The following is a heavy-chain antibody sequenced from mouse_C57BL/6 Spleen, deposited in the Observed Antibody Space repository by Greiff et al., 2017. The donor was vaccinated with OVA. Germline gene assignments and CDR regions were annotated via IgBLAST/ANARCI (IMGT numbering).Heavy chain of an antibody. Sequence: QVQLQQSGAELVRPGASVKLSCKASGYTFTDYYINWVKQRPGQGLEWIARIYPGSGNTYYNEKFKGKATLTADKSSSTAYMQLSSLTSEDSAVYFSARMGSNYWYFDVWGTGTTVTVSS. D-gene: IGHD2-3*01. CDR1: GYTFTDYY. CDR2: IYPGSGNT. V-gene: IGHV1-76*01. CDR3: ARMGSNYWYFDV. J-gene: IGHJ1*03.